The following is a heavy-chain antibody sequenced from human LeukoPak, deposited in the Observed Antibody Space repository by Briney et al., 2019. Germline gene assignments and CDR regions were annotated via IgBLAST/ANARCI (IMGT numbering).Heavy chain of an antibody. CDR3: LRDVSY. V-gene: IGHV3-53*01. Sequence: GGSLRLSCAASGFSVSSNYMSWVRQAPGKGLEWVSLIYSDSTTYYADSVKGRFTISTDNSKNTLYLQMNSLRAEDTAVYHCLRDVSYWGQGTLVTVSS. J-gene: IGHJ4*02. CDR2: IYSDSTT. D-gene: IGHD5/OR15-5a*01. CDR1: GFSVSSNY.